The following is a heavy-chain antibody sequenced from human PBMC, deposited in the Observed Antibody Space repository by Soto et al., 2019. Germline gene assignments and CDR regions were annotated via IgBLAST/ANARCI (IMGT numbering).Heavy chain of an antibody. CDR3: ATRTTVTTFDY. V-gene: IGHV4-31*11. D-gene: IGHD4-17*01. CDR2: IYFDGTT. J-gene: IGHJ4*02. Sequence: QVQLQESGPGLVKPSQTLSLTCDVSGASVTRAGSYWGWIRQRPGQGLEWIGYIYFDGTTYYNPFLKSRVIISAYTARNQFSLSLSFLTASDTAVYYCATRTTVTTFDYWGQGTLVTVSS. CDR1: GASVTRAGSY.